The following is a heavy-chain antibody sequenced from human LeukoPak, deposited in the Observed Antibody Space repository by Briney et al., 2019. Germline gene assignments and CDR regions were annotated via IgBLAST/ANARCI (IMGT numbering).Heavy chain of an antibody. D-gene: IGHD3-10*01. V-gene: IGHV1-2*02. J-gene: IGHJ4*02. CDR1: GYTFTGYY. Sequence: GASVKVSCKASGYTFTGYYMHWVRQAPGQGLEWMGWINPNSGGTNYAQKFQGRVTMTRDTSISTAYMELSRLRSDDTAVYYCAKESAADRIPFGYWGQGTLVTVP. CDR3: AKESAADRIPFGY. CDR2: INPNSGGT.